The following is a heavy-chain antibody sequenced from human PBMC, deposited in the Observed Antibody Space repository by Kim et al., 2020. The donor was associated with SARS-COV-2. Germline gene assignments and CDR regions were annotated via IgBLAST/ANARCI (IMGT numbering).Heavy chain of an antibody. Sequence: TNYAQKFRGRVTMTRDTSISTAYMELSRLRSDDTAVYYCASSSSYGDFDYWGQGTLVTVSS. D-gene: IGHD4-17*01. CDR2: T. V-gene: IGHV1-2*02. CDR3: ASSSSYGDFDY. J-gene: IGHJ4*02.